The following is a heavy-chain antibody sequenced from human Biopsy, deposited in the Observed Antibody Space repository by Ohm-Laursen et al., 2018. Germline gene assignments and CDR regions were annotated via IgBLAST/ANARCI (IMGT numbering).Heavy chain of an antibody. D-gene: IGHD3-22*01. CDR3: ARDYNTSGYYYVS. CDR1: GFTFDDYA. V-gene: IGHV4-4*08. CDR2: VYNGGIT. Sequence: LSCAASGFTFDDYAMHWVRQTPGKGLEWIGHVYNGGITNFNPSLKSRVNISVDTSKNQFSLKLNSVTAADTAVYYCARDYNTSGYYYVSWGQGTLVTVSS. J-gene: IGHJ5*02.